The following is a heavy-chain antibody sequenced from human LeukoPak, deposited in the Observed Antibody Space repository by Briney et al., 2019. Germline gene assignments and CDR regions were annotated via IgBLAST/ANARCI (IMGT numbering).Heavy chain of an antibody. CDR3: ARDTGIAAAFYYFDY. V-gene: IGHV3-7*01. Sequence: GGSLGLSCAASGFTFSSYWMSWVRQAPGKGLEWVANIKQDGSEKYYVDSVKGRFTISRDNAKNSLYLQMNSLRAEDTAVYYCARDTGIAAAFYYFDYWGQGTLVTVSS. J-gene: IGHJ4*02. D-gene: IGHD6-13*01. CDR2: IKQDGSEK. CDR1: GFTFSSYW.